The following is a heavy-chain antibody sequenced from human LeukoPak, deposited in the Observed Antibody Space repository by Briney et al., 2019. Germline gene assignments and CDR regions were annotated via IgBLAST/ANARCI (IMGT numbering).Heavy chain of an antibody. V-gene: IGHV3-11*01. J-gene: IGHJ6*02. CDR2: ISSSGSTI. CDR3: ARDRGEAYCGGDCYSGSMDV. Sequence: GGSLRLSCAASVFTFSDYYMSWIRQAPGKGLEWVSYISSSGSTIYYADSVKGRFTISRDNAKNSLYLQMNSLRAEDTAVYYCARDRGEAYCGGDCYSGSMDVWGQGTTVTVSS. CDR1: VFTFSDYY. D-gene: IGHD2-21*02.